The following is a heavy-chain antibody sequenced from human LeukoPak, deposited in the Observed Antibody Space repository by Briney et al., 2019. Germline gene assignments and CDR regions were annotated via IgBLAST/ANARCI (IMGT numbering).Heavy chain of an antibody. Sequence: KSGRSLRLSCAASGFTFSNYNMNWVRQAPGKGLEWVSYISSRGSYKYYADSVRGRFTISRDDAQNSLYLQMNSLRADDTAVYYCARDKTYCSSPSCSLDYWGQGTLVTVSS. J-gene: IGHJ4*02. D-gene: IGHD2-2*01. CDR2: ISSRGSYK. CDR1: GFTFSNYN. CDR3: ARDKTYCSSPSCSLDY. V-gene: IGHV3-21*01.